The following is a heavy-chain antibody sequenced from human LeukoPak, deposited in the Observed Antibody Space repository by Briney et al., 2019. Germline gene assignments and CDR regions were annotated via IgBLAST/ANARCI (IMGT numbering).Heavy chain of an antibody. V-gene: IGHV1-2*02. D-gene: IGHD2-15*01. J-gene: IGHJ2*01. CDR3: ARDWPGISLHFDL. CDR2: INPNSGGT. Sequence: ASVKVSCKASGYTFTGNYMHWVRQAPGQGLEWMGWINPNSGGTNYAQKFQGRVAMTRDTSLSTAYMDLSRLTSDDTAVYYCARDWPGISLHFDLWGRGTLITVSS. CDR1: GYTFTGNY.